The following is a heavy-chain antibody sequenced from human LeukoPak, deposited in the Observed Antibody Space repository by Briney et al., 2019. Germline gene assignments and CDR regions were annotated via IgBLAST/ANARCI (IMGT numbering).Heavy chain of an antibody. J-gene: IGHJ4*02. D-gene: IGHD5-18*01. CDR2: ISSSGSTI. CDR1: GFTFSDYY. V-gene: IGHV3-11*01. Sequence: GGSLRLSCAASGFTFSDYYMSWLRQAPGKGLEGVSYISSSGSTIYYADSVKGRFTISRDNAKNSLYLQMNSLRAEDTAVYYCARYSYGLPLDHWGQGTLVTVSS. CDR3: ARYSYGLPLDH.